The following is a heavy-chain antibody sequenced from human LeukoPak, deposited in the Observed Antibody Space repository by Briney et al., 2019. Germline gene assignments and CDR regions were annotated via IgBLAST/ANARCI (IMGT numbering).Heavy chain of an antibody. CDR2: IYSGGST. CDR3: ARDCSGGSCYRASYYGMDV. J-gene: IGHJ6*02. V-gene: IGHV3-66*01. D-gene: IGHD2-15*01. Sequence: GGSLTLTCAAYGLTVSSNYTSWIRQSPGKGLEWVSVIYSGGSTYYADSVKSRFTISRDNSKNSLYIQMNSLRAEDAAEYYCARDCSGGSCYRASYYGMDVWGQGTTVTVSS. CDR1: GLTVSSNY.